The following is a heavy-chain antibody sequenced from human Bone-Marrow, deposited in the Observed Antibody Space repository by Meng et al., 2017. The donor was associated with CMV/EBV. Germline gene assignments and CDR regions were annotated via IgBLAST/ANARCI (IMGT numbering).Heavy chain of an antibody. J-gene: IGHJ5*02. CDR2: IYYSGST. Sequence: SETLSLTCTVSGGSVSSGSYYWSWIRQPPGKGLEWIGYIYYSGSTNYNPSLKSRVTISVDTSKNQFSLKLSSVTAADTAVYYCARGLTKYQLYNWFDPWGQGTLVTVSS. CDR3: ARGLTKYQLYNWFDP. V-gene: IGHV4-61*01. D-gene: IGHD2-2*01. CDR1: GGSVSSGSYY.